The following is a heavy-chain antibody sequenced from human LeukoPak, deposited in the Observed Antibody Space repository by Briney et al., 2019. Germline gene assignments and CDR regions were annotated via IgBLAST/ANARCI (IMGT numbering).Heavy chain of an antibody. CDR2: ISAYNGNT. Sequence: VASVKVSCKASGYTFTSYGISWVRQAPGQGLEWMGWISAYNGNTNYAQKLQGRVTMTTDTSTSTAYMELRSLRSDDTAVYYCARVQQYSSGWYRDYFDYWGQGTLVTVSS. CDR1: GYTFTSYG. CDR3: ARVQQYSSGWYRDYFDY. J-gene: IGHJ4*02. V-gene: IGHV1-18*01. D-gene: IGHD6-19*01.